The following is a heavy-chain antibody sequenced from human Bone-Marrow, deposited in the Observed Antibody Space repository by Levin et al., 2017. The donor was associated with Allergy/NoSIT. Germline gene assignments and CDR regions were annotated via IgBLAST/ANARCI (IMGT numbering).Heavy chain of an antibody. D-gene: IGHD2-15*01. Sequence: PGGSLRLSCAASGFIFPDYVLHWVRQAPGKGLEWVSGITWNSDTIGYADSVKGRFTISRDNAKNSLYLQMNSLRPEDTALYYCVKNFHYCSSGRPCPLNDVLDIWGQGTMVIVSS. CDR1: GFIFPDYV. CDR2: ITWNSDTI. CDR3: VKNFHYCSSGRPCPLNDVLDI. J-gene: IGHJ3*02. V-gene: IGHV3-9*01.